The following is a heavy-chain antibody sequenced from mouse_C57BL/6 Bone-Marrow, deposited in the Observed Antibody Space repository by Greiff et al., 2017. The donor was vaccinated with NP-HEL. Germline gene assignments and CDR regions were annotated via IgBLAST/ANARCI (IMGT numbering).Heavy chain of an antibody. Sequence: VQLQQSGAELARPGASVKLSCKASGYTFTSYGISWVKQRTGQGLEWIGEIYPRSGNTYYNEKFKGKATLTADKSSSTAYMELRSLTSEDSAVYFCAPYYYGSSYGDAMDYWGQGTSDTVSS. CDR1: GYTFTSYG. J-gene: IGHJ4*01. V-gene: IGHV1-81*01. CDR3: APYYYGSSYGDAMDY. D-gene: IGHD1-1*01. CDR2: IYPRSGNT.